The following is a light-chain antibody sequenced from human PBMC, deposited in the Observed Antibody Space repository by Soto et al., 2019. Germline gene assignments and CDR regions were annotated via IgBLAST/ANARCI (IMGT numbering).Light chain of an antibody. Sequence: QSVLTQPASVSGSPGQSITISCTGTSSDIGAYDYVSWFQQYPDKAPKLMISEVTNRPSGVSDRFSGSKSGNAASLSISVLQAEDEAYYFCFSFTTAHPHIFGTGTKVTVL. CDR1: SSDIGAYDY. V-gene: IGLV2-14*01. CDR2: EVT. CDR3: FSFTTAHPHI. J-gene: IGLJ1*01.